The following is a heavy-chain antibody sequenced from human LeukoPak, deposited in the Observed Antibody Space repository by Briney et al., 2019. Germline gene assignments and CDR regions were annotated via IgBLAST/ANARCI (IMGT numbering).Heavy chain of an antibody. V-gene: IGHV1-69-2*01. J-gene: IGHJ1*01. CDR3: ATGDRITMIVVVPFQH. Sequence: ASVKVSCKVSGYTFTDYYMHWVQQAPGKGLEWMGLVDPEDGETIYAEKFQGSVTITADTSTDTAYMELSSLRSEDTAVYYCATGDRITMIVVVPFQHWGQGTLVTVSS. D-gene: IGHD3-22*01. CDR2: VDPEDGET. CDR1: GYTFTDYY.